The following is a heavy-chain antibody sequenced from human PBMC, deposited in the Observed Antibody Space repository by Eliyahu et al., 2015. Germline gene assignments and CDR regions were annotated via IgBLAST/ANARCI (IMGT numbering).Heavy chain of an antibody. CDR2: ISSSSSTI. J-gene: IGHJ4*02. CDR3: ARDGTGGLLGSSFY. CDR1: GXTFSSYS. D-gene: IGHD7-27*01. Sequence: EVQLVESGGGLVQPGGSXXXSCAAXGXTFSSYSMNWVRQAPGKGLEWVSYISSSSSTIYYADSVKGRFTISRDNAKNSLYLQMNSLRDEDTAVYYCARDGTGGLLGSSFYWGQGTLVTVSS. V-gene: IGHV3-48*02.